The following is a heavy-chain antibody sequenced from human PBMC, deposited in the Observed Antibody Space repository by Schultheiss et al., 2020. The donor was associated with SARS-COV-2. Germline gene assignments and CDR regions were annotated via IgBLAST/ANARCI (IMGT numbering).Heavy chain of an antibody. CDR2: IYPGDSDT. D-gene: IGHD2-2*01. CDR1: GYDFSTYW. V-gene: IGHV5-51*01. Sequence: GESLKISCKGSGYDFSTYWIGWVRQMPGKGLEWMGIIYPGDSDTRYSPSFQGQVTISADKSISTAYLQWSSLKASDTAMYYCARRVLGYCSSTSCPNWFDPWGQGTLVTVSS. J-gene: IGHJ5*02. CDR3: ARRVLGYCSSTSCPNWFDP.